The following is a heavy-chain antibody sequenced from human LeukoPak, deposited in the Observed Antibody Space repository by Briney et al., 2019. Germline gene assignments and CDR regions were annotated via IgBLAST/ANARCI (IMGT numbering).Heavy chain of an antibody. D-gene: IGHD2-15*01. Sequence: TGGSLRLSCAASGFTFSSYHMNWVRQAPGKGLEWVSYISSSGSTIYYADSVKGRFTISRDNAKNSLYLQMNSLRDDDTAVYYCARGMVVAARDYWGQGTLVTVSS. CDR3: ARGMVVAARDY. V-gene: IGHV3-48*02. CDR2: ISSSGSTI. J-gene: IGHJ4*02. CDR1: GFTFSSYH.